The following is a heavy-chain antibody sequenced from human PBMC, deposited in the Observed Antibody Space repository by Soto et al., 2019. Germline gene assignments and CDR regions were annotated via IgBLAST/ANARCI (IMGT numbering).Heavy chain of an antibody. D-gene: IGHD2-21*01. CDR3: ANVTVIIDPFDP. CDR2: ITDSGGST. J-gene: IGHJ5*02. CDR1: GFTFRNYA. V-gene: IGHV3-23*01. Sequence: EVQLLESGGGLVQPGGSLRLSCAASGFTFRNYAMSWVPQAPGKGREWVSSITDSGGSTYYADSVRGRLTISRDNSKPTLYLQKTSLRAEATAEYYCANVTVIIDPFDPWGQGTLVTFSS.